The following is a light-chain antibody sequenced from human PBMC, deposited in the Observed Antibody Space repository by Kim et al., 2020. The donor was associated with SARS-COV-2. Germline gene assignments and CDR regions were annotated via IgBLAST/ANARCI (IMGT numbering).Light chain of an antibody. CDR2: GTS. Sequence: AGERATLSCRASQTVASIYLAWYLQKSGQTPRLLIYGTSNRATGIPDRFSGSGSGTDFILAISRLEPEDFGVYYCQHFGGSPLYSFGQGTKLEI. J-gene: IGKJ2*03. CDR3: QHFGGSPLYS. V-gene: IGKV3-20*01. CDR1: QTVASIY.